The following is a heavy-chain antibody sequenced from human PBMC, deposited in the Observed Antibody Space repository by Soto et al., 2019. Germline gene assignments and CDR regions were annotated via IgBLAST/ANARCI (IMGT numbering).Heavy chain of an antibody. Sequence: SETLSLTCAVSGGSISSCGYSWSWIRQPPGKGLEWIGYIYHSGSTYYNPSLKSRVTISVDRSKNQFSLKLSSVTAADTAVYYCASCIKGCAIFRAYYFDYWGQGTLVPVSS. D-gene: IGHD3-3*01. CDR1: GGSISSCGYS. V-gene: IGHV4-30-2*01. CDR2: IYHSGST. J-gene: IGHJ4*02. CDR3: ASCIKGCAIFRAYYFDY.